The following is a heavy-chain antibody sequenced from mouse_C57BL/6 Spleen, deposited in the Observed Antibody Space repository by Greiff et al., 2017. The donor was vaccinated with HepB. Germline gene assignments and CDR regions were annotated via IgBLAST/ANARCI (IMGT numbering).Heavy chain of an antibody. V-gene: IGHV5-17*01. CDR2: ISSGSSTI. CDR1: GFTFSDYG. Sequence: EVQLVESGGGLVKPGGSLKLSCAASGFTFSDYGMHWVRQAPEKGLEWVAYISSGSSTIYYADTVKGRFTISRDNAKNTLFLQMTSLRSEDTAMYYCASKREGYFDVWGTGTTVTVSS. CDR3: ASKREGYFDV. J-gene: IGHJ1*03.